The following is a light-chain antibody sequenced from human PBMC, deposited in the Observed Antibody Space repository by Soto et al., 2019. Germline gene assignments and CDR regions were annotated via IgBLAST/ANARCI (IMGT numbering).Light chain of an antibody. CDR1: QSVSSSY. V-gene: IGKV3-20*01. J-gene: IGKJ1*01. CDR2: GAS. Sequence: EIVLTQSPGTLSLSPGERATLSCRASQSVSSSYLAWYQQKPGQAPRLLIYGASSRATGIPGRFSGSGSGSDFTLTISRLEPEDFAVYYCQQYGSSVTWTFGQGTKVEIK. CDR3: QQYGSSVTWT.